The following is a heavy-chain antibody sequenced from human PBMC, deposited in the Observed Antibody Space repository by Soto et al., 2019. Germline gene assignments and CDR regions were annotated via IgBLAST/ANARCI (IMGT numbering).Heavy chain of an antibody. CDR3: AKSDFWSGYYKGHHAFDI. V-gene: IGHV3-23*01. D-gene: IGHD3-3*01. CDR2: ISGSGGST. J-gene: IGHJ3*02. CDR1: GFTFSSYA. Sequence: PGGSLRLSCAASGFTFSSYAMSWVRQAPGKGLEWVLAISGSGGSTYYADSVKGRFTISRDNSKNTLYLQMNSLRAEDTAVYYCAKSDFWSGYYKGHHAFDIWGQGTMVTVSS.